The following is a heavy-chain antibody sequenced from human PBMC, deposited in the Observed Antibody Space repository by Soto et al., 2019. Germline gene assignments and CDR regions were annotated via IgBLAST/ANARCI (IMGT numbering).Heavy chain of an antibody. CDR1: GFSLSTSGVG. CDR2: IYWDDDK. J-gene: IGHJ5*02. Sequence: QITLKESGPTLVKPTQTLTLTCTFSGFSLSTSGVGVGWIRQPPGKALEWLALIYWDDDKRYSPSLKSRLTITQDTSKNQVVLKMTNMEPVDTATYYCAHKYCSGGSCYPPEHNRFDPWGQGTLVTVSS. V-gene: IGHV2-5*02. D-gene: IGHD2-15*01. CDR3: AHKYCSGGSCYPPEHNRFDP.